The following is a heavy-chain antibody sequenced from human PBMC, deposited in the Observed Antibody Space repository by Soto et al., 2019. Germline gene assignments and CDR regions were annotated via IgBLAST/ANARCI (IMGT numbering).Heavy chain of an antibody. J-gene: IGHJ4*02. CDR2: IYYSGST. V-gene: IGHV4-39*01. CDR1: GGSISSSSYY. D-gene: IGHD1-26*01. CDR3: ARHKGVGAIDY. Sequence: LSLTCTVSGGSISSSSYYWGWIRQPPGKGLEWIGSIYYSGSTYYNPSLKSRVTISVDTSKNQFSLKLSSVTAADTAVYYCARHKGVGAIDYWGQGTLVTVSS.